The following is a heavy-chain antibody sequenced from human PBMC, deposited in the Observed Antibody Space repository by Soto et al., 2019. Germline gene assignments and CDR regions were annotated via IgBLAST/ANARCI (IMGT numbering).Heavy chain of an antibody. J-gene: IGHJ5*02. Sequence: SQTLSLTCAISGGSVSSNSAAWNWIRKSPSRGLEWRGRTYYRSKWYNDYAVSVKSRITINPDTSKNQFSLQLNSVTPEDTAVYYCARGIDVFNWNYEGLYNWFDPWGQGTLVTVSS. CDR3: ARGIDVFNWNYEGLYNWFDP. CDR1: GGSVSSNSAA. V-gene: IGHV6-1*01. D-gene: IGHD1-7*01. CDR2: TYYRSKWYN.